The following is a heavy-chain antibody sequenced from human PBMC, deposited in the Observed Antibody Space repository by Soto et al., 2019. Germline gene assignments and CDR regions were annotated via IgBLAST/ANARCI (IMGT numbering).Heavy chain of an antibody. CDR1: GYSFTSYW. D-gene: IGHD3-16*02. CDR2: IYPGDSDT. V-gene: IGHV5-51*01. J-gene: IGHJ4*02. CDR3: ARHLPEERNDYIWGSYRPHHFDY. Sequence: GESLKISCKGSGYSFTSYWIGWVRQMPGKGLEWMGIIYPGDSDTRYSPSFQGQVTISADKSISTADLQWSSLKASDTAMYYCARHLPEERNDYIWGSYRPHHFDYWGQGTLVTVSS.